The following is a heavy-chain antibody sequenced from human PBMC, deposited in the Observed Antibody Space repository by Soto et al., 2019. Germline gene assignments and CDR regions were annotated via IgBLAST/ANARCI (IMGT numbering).Heavy chain of an antibody. Sequence: SQTLSLTCAISGDSVSSNSAAWNWIRQSPSRGLEWLGRTYYRSKWYNDYAVSVKSRITINPDTSKNQFSLQLNSVTPEDTAVYYCARDLIFRSSCFNWFDPWGQGTLVTVSS. CDR3: ARDLIFRSSCFNWFDP. CDR1: GDSVSSNSAA. J-gene: IGHJ5*02. D-gene: IGHD6-13*01. V-gene: IGHV6-1*01. CDR2: TYYRSKWYN.